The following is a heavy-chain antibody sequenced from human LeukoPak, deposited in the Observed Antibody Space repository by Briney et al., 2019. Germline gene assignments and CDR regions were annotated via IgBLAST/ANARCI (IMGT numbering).Heavy chain of an antibody. Sequence: PGGSLRLSCAASGFTFSSYVMSWVRQAPGKGLEWVASITSSGAATHYADSVKGRFTISRDNSDNTLYLQMNSLRAEDTAVYYCAKDRPNYYGSNGHYYKLNGDCWGQGTLVTVSS. CDR2: ITSSGAAT. J-gene: IGHJ4*02. CDR1: GFTFSSYV. V-gene: IGHV3-23*01. CDR3: AKDRPNYYGSNGHYYKLNGDC. D-gene: IGHD3-22*01.